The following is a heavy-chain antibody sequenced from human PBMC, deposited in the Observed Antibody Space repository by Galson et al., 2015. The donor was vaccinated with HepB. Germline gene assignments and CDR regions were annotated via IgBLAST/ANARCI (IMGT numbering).Heavy chain of an antibody. D-gene: IGHD3-10*01. V-gene: IGHV4-34*01. Sequence: SETLSLTCAVYGASFSDYYWNWIRQPPGKGPEWIGEINHSGSPKYNPSPKSRVTITVDTSKKQFSLKLSSVTAADTAVYYCPYFFGSGSFFMDVWGQGTAVTVSS. CDR1: GASFSDYY. J-gene: IGHJ6*02. CDR2: INHSGSP. CDR3: PYFFGSGSFFMDV.